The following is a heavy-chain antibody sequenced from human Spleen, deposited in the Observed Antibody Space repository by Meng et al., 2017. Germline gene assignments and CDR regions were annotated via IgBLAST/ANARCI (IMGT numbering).Heavy chain of an antibody. D-gene: IGHD4-11*01. CDR2: INHSGST. CDR3: ARGPTTMAHDFDY. J-gene: IGHJ4*02. CDR1: GGSFSDYY. Sequence: QLQLQQRCAGLLKLSATLSLTCVVSGGSFSDYYWSWIRQPPGKGLEWIGEINHSGSTYYNPSLESRATISVDTSQNNLSLKLSSVTAADSAVYYCARGPTTMAHDFDYWGQGTLVTVSS. V-gene: IGHV4-34*01.